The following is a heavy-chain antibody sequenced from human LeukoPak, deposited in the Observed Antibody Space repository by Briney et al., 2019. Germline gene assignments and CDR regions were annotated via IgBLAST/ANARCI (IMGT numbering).Heavy chain of an antibody. CDR1: GYTFTGYY. CDR3: ATTPTKYVWGSYRSFDY. Sequence: ASVKVSCXASGYTFTGYYMHWVRQAPGQGLEWMGRINPNSGGTNYAQKFQGRVTMTRDTSISTAYMELSRLRSDDTAVYYCATTPTKYVWGSYRSFDYWGQGTLVTVSS. CDR2: INPNSGGT. V-gene: IGHV1-2*06. D-gene: IGHD3-16*02. J-gene: IGHJ4*02.